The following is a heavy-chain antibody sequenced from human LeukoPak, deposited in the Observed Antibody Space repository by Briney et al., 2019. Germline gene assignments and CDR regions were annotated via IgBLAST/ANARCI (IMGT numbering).Heavy chain of an antibody. J-gene: IGHJ4*02. CDR3: ARTPYYYDSSGYYYYFDY. CDR1: GGSISRNY. Sequence: AETLSLTCTVSGGSISRNYWSWIRQPAAKGLEWIGRIYNSGSTNYNPSLKSRVTMSVDTFKTQFSLKLSSVTGADTAVYYCARTPYYYDSSGYYYYFDYWGQGTLVTVSS. CDR2: IYNSGST. V-gene: IGHV4-4*07. D-gene: IGHD3-22*01.